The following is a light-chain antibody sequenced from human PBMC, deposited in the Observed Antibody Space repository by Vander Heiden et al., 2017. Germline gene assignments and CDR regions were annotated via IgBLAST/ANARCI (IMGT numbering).Light chain of an antibody. J-gene: IGKJ4*01. CDR1: QSIGVY. CDR3: QQTYTTHQT. V-gene: IGKV1-39*01. Sequence: SLSASLGERVTITCRTSQSIGVYLNWYQQKPGKAPNLLFYIASSLQTGVPPRFSGSGSGIDFTLTISSLQPEDSATYCCQQTYTTHQTFGGGTKLEIK. CDR2: IAS.